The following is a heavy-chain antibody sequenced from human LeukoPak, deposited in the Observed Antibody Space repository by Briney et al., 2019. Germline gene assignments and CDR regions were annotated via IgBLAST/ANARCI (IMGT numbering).Heavy chain of an antibody. CDR2: INLNSGDT. CDR3: ARDNYYYDSSVYPFDY. J-gene: IGHJ4*02. V-gene: IGHV1-2*02. CDR1: GYSFTDYY. Sequence: ASVTVSCKPSGYSFTDYYMHWVRQAPGQGLEWMGWINLNSGDTKSAQKFQGRVTMTRDTSITTVYMELSSLTSDDAAVYYCARDNYYYDSSVYPFDYWGQGTLVTVSS. D-gene: IGHD3-22*01.